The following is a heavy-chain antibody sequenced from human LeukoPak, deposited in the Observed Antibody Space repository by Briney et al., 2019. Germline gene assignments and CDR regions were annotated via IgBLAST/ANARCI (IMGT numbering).Heavy chain of an antibody. D-gene: IGHD2-2*01. V-gene: IGHV3-23*01. CDR1: GFTFDDYA. Sequence: GGSLRLSCAASGFTFDDYAMHWVRQAPGKGLEWVSSISSGGSTYYADSVKGRFTISRDNSENALYLQVNSLRAEDTAIYYCAKDGCSSTTCYSNCWGQGTLVTVSS. CDR3: AKDGCSSTTCYSNC. CDR2: ISSGGST. J-gene: IGHJ4*02.